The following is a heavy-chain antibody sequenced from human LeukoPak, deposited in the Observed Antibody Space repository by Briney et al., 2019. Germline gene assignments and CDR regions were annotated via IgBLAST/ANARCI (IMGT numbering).Heavy chain of an antibody. V-gene: IGHV1-18*01. CDR3: ARGSGRYGLVGLYFDY. D-gene: IGHD6-19*01. Sequence: ASVKVSCKASGYTFTSYGMSWVRQDPGQGLERMGWISAYNGNTNYAQKLQGRVTMTTDTSTSTAYMELRSLRSDDTAVYYCARGSGRYGLVGLYFDYWGQGTLVTVSS. CDR2: ISAYNGNT. J-gene: IGHJ4*02. CDR1: GYTFTSYG.